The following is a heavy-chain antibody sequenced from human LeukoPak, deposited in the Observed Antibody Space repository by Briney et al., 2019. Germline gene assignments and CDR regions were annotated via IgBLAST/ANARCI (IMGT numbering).Heavy chain of an antibody. CDR1: GYTFTGYY. CDR2: INPNSGGT. CDR3: ATEKIDLRYLRGFDP. J-gene: IGHJ5*02. D-gene: IGHD3-9*01. Sequence: ASVKVYCKASGYTFTGYYMHWVRQAPGQGLEWMGRINPNSGGTNYAQKFQGRVTMTEDTSTDTAYMELSSLRSEDTAVHYCATEKIDLRYLRGFDPWGQGTLVTVSS. V-gene: IGHV1-2*06.